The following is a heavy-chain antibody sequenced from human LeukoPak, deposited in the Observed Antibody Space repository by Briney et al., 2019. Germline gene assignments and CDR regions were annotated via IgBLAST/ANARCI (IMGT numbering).Heavy chain of an antibody. D-gene: IGHD1-1*01. J-gene: IGHJ4*02. CDR1: GFTFSSYA. CDR3: VRDSWERRWGTLYSFDY. Sequence: PGGSLRLSCAASGFTFSSYAMSWVRQAPGKGLEWASGISLSGGLTYYADSVKGRFTISRDNSKNTLYLQMNSLRAEDTAVYYCVRDSWERRWGTLYSFDYWGQGNLVSVSS. V-gene: IGHV3-23*01. CDR2: ISLSGGLT.